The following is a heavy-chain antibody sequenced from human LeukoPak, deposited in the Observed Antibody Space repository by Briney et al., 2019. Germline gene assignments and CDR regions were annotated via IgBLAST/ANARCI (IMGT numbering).Heavy chain of an antibody. CDR3: AREQPPGVYFDY. CDR1: GFTDSNNY. J-gene: IGHJ4*02. V-gene: IGHV3-53*01. CDR2: IYTDGGT. D-gene: IGHD3-10*01. Sequence: GGSLRLSCAASGFTDSNNYLSWVRQAPGKGVEWVSIIYTDGGTYYADSVKGRFTISRDNSKNTLYLQMNSLRADDTAVYYCAREQPPGVYFDYWGQGTLVTVSS.